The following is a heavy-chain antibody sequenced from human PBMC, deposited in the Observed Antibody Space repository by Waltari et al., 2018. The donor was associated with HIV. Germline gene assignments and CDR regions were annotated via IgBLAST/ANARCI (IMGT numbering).Heavy chain of an antibody. J-gene: IGHJ4*02. D-gene: IGHD1-26*01. V-gene: IGHV4-61*02. CDR3: ARDGGGSYLDFDY. Sequence: QVQLQESGPGLVKPSQTLSLTCTVSGGSISSGSYSWSWIRQPAGKGLEWIGRIYTSGSTNYNPSLKSRVTISVDTSKNQFSLKLSSVTAADTAVYYCARDGGGSYLDFDYWGQGTLVTVSS. CDR1: GGSISSGSYS. CDR2: IYTSGST.